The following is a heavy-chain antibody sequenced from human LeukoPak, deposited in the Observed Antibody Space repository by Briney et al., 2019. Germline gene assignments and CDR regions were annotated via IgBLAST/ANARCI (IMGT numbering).Heavy chain of an antibody. D-gene: IGHD3-16*01. CDR1: GGSFSGYY. CDR3: AREWGRVIDY. V-gene: IGHV4-34*01. CDR2: INHSGST. Sequence: SETLSLTCAVYGGSFSGYYWSWIRQPPGKGLEWIGEINHSGSTNYNPSLKSRVTISVDTSKNQFSLRLSSVTAADTAVYYCAREWGRVIDYWGQGTLVTVSS. J-gene: IGHJ4*02.